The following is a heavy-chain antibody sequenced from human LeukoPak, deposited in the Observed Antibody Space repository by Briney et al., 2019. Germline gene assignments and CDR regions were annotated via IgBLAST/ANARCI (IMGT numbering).Heavy chain of an antibody. CDR1: GFTFSSYG. CDR2: ISYDGSNK. CDR3: AKGSGSIWLSGMDV. D-gene: IGHD3-9*01. V-gene: IGHV3-30*18. Sequence: PGRSLRLSCAASGFTFSSYGMHWVRQAPGKGLEWVGVISYDGSNKYYADSVKGRFTISRDNSKNTLYLQVSSLRAEDTAVYYCAKGSGSIWLSGMDVWGTGTTVTVSS. J-gene: IGHJ6*04.